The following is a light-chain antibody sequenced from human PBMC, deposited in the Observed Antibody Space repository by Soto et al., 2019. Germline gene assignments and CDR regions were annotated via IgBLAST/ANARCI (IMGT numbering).Light chain of an antibody. CDR3: QQYSNSPQT. V-gene: IGKV3-20*01. Sequence: ENVFPRSPGPLPLCLAEGANLSWWASQSVSSGYLARYQQKPGQAPSLLIYGASSRATGIPERFSGSGSGTDFTLTISSLEPEDFAVYFCQQYSNSPQTFGPGTKVDIK. CDR1: QSVSSGY. J-gene: IGKJ1*01. CDR2: GAS.